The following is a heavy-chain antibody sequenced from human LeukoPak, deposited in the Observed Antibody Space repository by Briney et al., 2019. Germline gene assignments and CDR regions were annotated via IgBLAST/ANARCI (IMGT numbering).Heavy chain of an antibody. CDR1: GGSISSGGYS. D-gene: IGHD3-22*01. Sequence: PSETLSLTCAVSGGSISSGGYSWSWIRQPPGKGLEWIGYIYHSGSTYYNPSLKSRVTISVDRSKNQFSLKLSSVTAADTAVYYCARTPNDSSGYYQIDYWGQGTLVTVSS. V-gene: IGHV4-30-2*01. CDR2: IYHSGST. J-gene: IGHJ4*02. CDR3: ARTPNDSSGYYQIDY.